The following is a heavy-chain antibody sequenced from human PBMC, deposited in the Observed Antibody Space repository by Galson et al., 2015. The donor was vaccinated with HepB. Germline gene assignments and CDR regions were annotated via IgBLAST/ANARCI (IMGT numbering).Heavy chain of an antibody. CDR1: GYTFTSYD. CDR2: MNPNSGNT. Sequence: SVKVSCKASGYTFTSYDINWVRQATGQGLEWMGWMNPNSGNTGYAQKFQGRVTMTRNTSISTAYMELSSLRSEDTAVYYCARMAEWYFWSGYYNPPLYYYYYGMDVWGQGTTVTVSS. CDR3: ARMAEWYFWSGYYNPPLYYYYYGMDV. V-gene: IGHV1-8*01. J-gene: IGHJ6*02. D-gene: IGHD3-3*01.